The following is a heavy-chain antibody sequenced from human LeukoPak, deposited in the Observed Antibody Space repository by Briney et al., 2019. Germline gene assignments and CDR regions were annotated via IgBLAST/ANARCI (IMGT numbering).Heavy chain of an antibody. J-gene: IGHJ4*02. D-gene: IGHD3-10*01. CDR2: IYYSGST. Sequence: SETLSLTCTVSGGSISSGDYYWSWIRQPPGKGLEWIGYIYYSGSTYYNPSLKSRVTISVDTSKNQFSLKLSSVTAADTAVYYCASYGSGSLYIDYWGQGTLVTVSS. CDR3: ASYGSGSLYIDY. V-gene: IGHV4-30-4*01. CDR1: GGSISSGDYY.